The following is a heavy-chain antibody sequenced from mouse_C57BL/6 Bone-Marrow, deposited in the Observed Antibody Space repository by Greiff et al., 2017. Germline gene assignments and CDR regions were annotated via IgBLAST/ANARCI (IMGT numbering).Heavy chain of an antibody. Sequence: EVQLQESGPGLVKPSQSLSLTCSVTGYSITSGDYWNWIRQFPGNKLEWMGYISYDGSNNYNPSLKNRISITRDTSKNQFFLKLNSVTTEDTATYYCARAPYYGSEAWFAYWGQGTLVTGSA. V-gene: IGHV3-6*01. D-gene: IGHD1-1*01. CDR2: ISYDGSN. J-gene: IGHJ3*01. CDR1: GYSITSGDY. CDR3: ARAPYYGSEAWFAY.